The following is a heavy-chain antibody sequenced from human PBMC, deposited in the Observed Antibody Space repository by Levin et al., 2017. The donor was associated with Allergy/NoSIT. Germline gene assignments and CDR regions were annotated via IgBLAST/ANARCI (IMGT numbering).Heavy chain of an antibody. D-gene: IGHD3-10*01. CDR1: GFTFSNAW. Sequence: LSLTCAVSGFTFSNAWMTWVRQAPGKGLEWVGRIKSKTAGGTTDYAASVKGRFTISRDDSKDMLFLQLDSLKTEDTAMYYCATYYVGITWFGNFQHWGQGTLVTVSS. J-gene: IGHJ1*01. V-gene: IGHV3-15*01. CDR2: IKSKTAGGTT. CDR3: ATYYVGITWFGNFQH.